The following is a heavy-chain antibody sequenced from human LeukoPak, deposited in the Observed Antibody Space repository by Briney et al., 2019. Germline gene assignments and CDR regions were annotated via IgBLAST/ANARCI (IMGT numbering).Heavy chain of an antibody. J-gene: IGHJ4*02. CDR2: ISGSGGST. CDR3: AKGGKWDVTPFDY. Sequence: GGSLRLSCAASGFTFSSYAMSWVRQAPGKGLEWVSAISGSGGSTYYADSVKGRFTIPRDNSKNTLYLQVNSLRAEDTAVYYCAKGGKWDVTPFDYWGQGTLVTVSS. CDR1: GFTFSSYA. D-gene: IGHD1-26*01. V-gene: IGHV3-23*01.